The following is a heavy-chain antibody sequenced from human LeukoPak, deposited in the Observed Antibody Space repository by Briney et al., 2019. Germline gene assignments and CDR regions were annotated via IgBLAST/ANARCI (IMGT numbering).Heavy chain of an antibody. CDR1: GYTLTELS. D-gene: IGHD3-3*01. CDR2: FDPEDGET. Sequence: ASVKVSCKVSGYTLTELSMHWVRQAPGKGLEWMGGFDPEDGETIYAQKFQGRVTMTEDTSTDTAYMELRSLTSDDTAVYYCTRDLGSYDSWTGYSIFFDYWGQGTLVTVSS. J-gene: IGHJ4*02. V-gene: IGHV1-24*01. CDR3: TRDLGSYDSWTGYSIFFDY.